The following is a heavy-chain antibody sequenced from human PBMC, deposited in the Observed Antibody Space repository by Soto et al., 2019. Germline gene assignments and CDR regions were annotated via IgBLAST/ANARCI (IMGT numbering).Heavy chain of an antibody. CDR2: IDWDDDK. V-gene: IGHV2-70*11. Sequence: SGATLVNPTQTLTLTCTFSGFSLSTSGMCVSLIRQPPGKALEWLARIDWDDDKYYSTSLKTRLTISKDTSKNQVVLTMANMDPVDTAMYYCARLRSGEWLGIDYWGKGALVTSPQ. CDR1: GFSLSTSGMC. D-gene: IGHD6-19*01. CDR3: ARLRSGEWLGIDY. J-gene: IGHJ4*02.